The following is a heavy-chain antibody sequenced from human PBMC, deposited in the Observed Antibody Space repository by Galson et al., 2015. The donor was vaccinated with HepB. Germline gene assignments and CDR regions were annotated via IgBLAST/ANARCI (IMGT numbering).Heavy chain of an antibody. D-gene: IGHD3-9*01. CDR3: AKDERESQYFDWLLSFDY. J-gene: IGHJ4*02. V-gene: IGHV3-74*01. CDR2: INADGSRK. CDR1: GFTFSGYW. Sequence: SLRLSCAASGFTFSGYWMHWVRHVPGKGLVWLSRINADGSRKSYGHSVKGRFTISRDNARNSLYLQMNSLRAEDTAVYYCAKDERESQYFDWLLSFDYWGQGTLVTVSS.